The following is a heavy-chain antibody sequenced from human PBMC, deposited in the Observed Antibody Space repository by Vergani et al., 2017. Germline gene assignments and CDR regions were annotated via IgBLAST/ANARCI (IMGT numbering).Heavy chain of an antibody. CDR2: IDHTGRP. V-gene: IGHV4-34*01. CDR3: ARVNTETNGHLYYYYYMDV. CDR1: GGSFTSYH. D-gene: IGHD4-11*01. J-gene: IGHJ6*03. Sequence: QVQLQQWGGGLLKPSETLSLTCVVNGGSFTSYHWTWIRQSPGEGLEWVGDIDHTGRPDYNPSLKSRLTMSVDKSRNQFSLTFSSVTATDTAIYFCARVNTETNGHLYYYYYMDVWGQGTAVTVS.